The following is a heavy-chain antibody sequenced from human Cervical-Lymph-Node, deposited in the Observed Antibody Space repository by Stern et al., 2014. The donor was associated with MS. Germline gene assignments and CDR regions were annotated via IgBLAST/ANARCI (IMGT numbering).Heavy chain of an antibody. D-gene: IGHD4-17*01. Sequence: QVQLQESGSGLVKPSQTLSLTCAVSGGSISSGGYSWSWIRQPPGKGLEWIGYIYHRGTTYYSPSLKSRVTISVDRSKNQFSLKLSSVTAADTAVYYCARSSTVTPNAFDIWGQGTMVTVSS. V-gene: IGHV4-30-2*01. J-gene: IGHJ3*02. CDR2: IYHRGTT. CDR3: ARSSTVTPNAFDI. CDR1: GGSISSGGYS.